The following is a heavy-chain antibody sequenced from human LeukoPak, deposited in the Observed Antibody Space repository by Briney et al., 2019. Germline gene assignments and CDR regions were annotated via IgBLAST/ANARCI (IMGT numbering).Heavy chain of an antibody. Sequence: PSETLSLTCTVSGGSISSYYWSWIRQPPGKGLEWIGYIYYSGSTSYNPSLKSRVTISVDTSKNQFSLKLSSVAAADTAVYYCARSPRGGWFDPWGQGTLVTVSS. CDR1: GGSISSYY. J-gene: IGHJ5*02. CDR2: IYYSGST. D-gene: IGHD3-10*01. CDR3: ARSPRGGWFDP. V-gene: IGHV4-59*01.